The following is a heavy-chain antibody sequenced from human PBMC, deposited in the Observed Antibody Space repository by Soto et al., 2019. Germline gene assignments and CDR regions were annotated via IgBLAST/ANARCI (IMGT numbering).Heavy chain of an antibody. D-gene: IGHD3-10*01. CDR1: GYTLIDLS. V-gene: IGHV1-24*01. CDR2: FDPEDGET. Sequence: ASVKVSCTVSGYTLIDLSMHWVLQAPGKGLEWMGGFDPEDGETIYAQKFQGRVTMTEDTSTDTAYMELSSLRSEDTAVYYCATGHYNRFGELLNSYGYYYYGMDVWGQGTTVTVSS. CDR3: ATGHYNRFGELLNSYGYYYYGMDV. J-gene: IGHJ6*02.